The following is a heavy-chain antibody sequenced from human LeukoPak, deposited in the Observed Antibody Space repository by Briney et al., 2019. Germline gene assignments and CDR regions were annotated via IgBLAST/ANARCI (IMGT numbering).Heavy chain of an antibody. J-gene: IGHJ4*02. CDR1: GSTLSSYG. Sequence: HGGSLRLSCAASGSTLSSYGMSWVRQAPGKGLEWVSSITGSSGYTYYADSVRGRFTISRDNSKNTLYLQMNSLRAEDTAVYYCAKDRLRYSYGWVPFDYWGQGTLVTVSS. D-gene: IGHD5-18*01. CDR3: AKDRLRYSYGWVPFDY. V-gene: IGHV3-23*01. CDR2: ITGSSGYT.